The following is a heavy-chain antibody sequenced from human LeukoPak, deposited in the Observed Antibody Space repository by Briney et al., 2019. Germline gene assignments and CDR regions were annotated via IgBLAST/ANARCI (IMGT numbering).Heavy chain of an antibody. CDR1: GFSFNIYA. Sequence: PGGSLRLSCAASGFSFNIYAMFWVRQAPGKGLEYVSAISGNGDTTYYANSVKGRFTISRDTTKSTLYLQMGSLRAEDMAVYYCARRLGYCSSTSCYPGSWGQGTLGTVSS. CDR2: ISGNGDTT. CDR3: ARRLGYCSSTSCYPGS. V-gene: IGHV3-64*01. J-gene: IGHJ5*02. D-gene: IGHD2-2*01.